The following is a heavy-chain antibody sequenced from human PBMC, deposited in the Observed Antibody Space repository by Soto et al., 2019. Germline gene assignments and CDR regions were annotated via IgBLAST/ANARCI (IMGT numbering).Heavy chain of an antibody. CDR3: VKDRMAYNSVWDTFDI. D-gene: IGHD1-20*01. V-gene: IGHV3-23*01. CDR2: IGSVGGDT. J-gene: IGHJ3*02. Sequence: EVQLLESGGGLVQPGGSLRLSCAASGFTFYSYAMSWVRQAPGKGLEWVSTIGSVGGDTYYADSVKGRFTISREDSKNTLLLQMNSLRAEDTAVYYCVKDRMAYNSVWDTFDIWGQGTMVTVSS. CDR1: GFTFYSYA.